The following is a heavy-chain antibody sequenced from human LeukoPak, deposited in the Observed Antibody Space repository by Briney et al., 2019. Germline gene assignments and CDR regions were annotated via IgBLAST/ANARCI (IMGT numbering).Heavy chain of an antibody. D-gene: IGHD4/OR15-4a*01. CDR3: ATGDYGVHGDY. CDR2: INQDGNKK. V-gene: IGHV3-7*03. CDR1: GFTFSNYW. Sequence: GGSLRLSCAASGFTFSNYWMTWVRQAPGKGLEWVAHINQDGNKKYYVDSVKGRFTIFRDSAKNSLYLQMNSLRAEDTAVYYCATGDYGVHGDYWGQGILVTVSS. J-gene: IGHJ4*02.